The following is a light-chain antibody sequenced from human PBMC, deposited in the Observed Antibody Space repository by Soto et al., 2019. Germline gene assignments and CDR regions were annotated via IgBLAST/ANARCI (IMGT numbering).Light chain of an antibody. CDR3: QQYNNWPPLYT. CDR1: QSVSSN. J-gene: IGKJ2*01. CDR2: GAS. Sequence: EIVMTQSPATLSVSPGERATLSCRASQSVSSNLAWYQQKPGQAPRLLIYGASTRATGIPARFSGSGSGTEFTLTISSLQSEDFAVYYCQQYNNWPPLYTFGQGTKVDIK. V-gene: IGKV3-15*01.